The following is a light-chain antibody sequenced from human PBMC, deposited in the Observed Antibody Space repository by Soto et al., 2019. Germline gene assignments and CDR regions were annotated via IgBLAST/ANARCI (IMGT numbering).Light chain of an antibody. CDR2: DAS. CDR1: QSVSSY. V-gene: IGKV3-11*01. J-gene: IGKJ2*01. CDR3: QQRSNWPPYT. Sequence: EIVLTQSPATLSLSPGERATLSCRASQSVSSYLAWYQQKPGQAPRLLIYDASNRATGIPARFSGSGSGTDVTLHISSLQPEDVAVYYCQQRSNWPPYTFGQGTKLEIK.